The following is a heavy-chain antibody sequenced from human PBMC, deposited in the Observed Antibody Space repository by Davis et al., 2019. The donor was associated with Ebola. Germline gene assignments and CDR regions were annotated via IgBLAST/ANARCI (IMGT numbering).Heavy chain of an antibody. CDR1: GGSISTYY. CDR3: ASWEPLANFDY. V-gene: IGHV4-59*08. D-gene: IGHD1-26*01. CDR2: IYYSGST. J-gene: IGHJ4*02. Sequence: SETLSLTCTVSGGSISTYYWSWIRQPPGKGLEWIGYIYYSGSTNYNPALKSRVTISVDTSKNQFSLKLSSVTAADTAVYSCASWEPLANFDYWGQGTLVTVSS.